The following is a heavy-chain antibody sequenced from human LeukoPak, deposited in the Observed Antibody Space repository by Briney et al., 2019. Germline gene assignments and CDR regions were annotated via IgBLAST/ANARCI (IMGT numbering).Heavy chain of an antibody. D-gene: IGHD3-10*01. J-gene: IGHJ3*02. V-gene: IGHV1-46*02. Sequence: ASSKVSCKASEYTFNNYCIHWVRQAPGQGLEWMGIINPSRSTTTYAQKFQGRGIMTRDTSTTTVYMELSNLRSEDTAVYYCARARRVYGSGQLGASEIWGQGTMVTVSS. CDR3: ARARRVYGSGQLGASEI. CDR2: INPSRSTT. CDR1: EYTFNNYC.